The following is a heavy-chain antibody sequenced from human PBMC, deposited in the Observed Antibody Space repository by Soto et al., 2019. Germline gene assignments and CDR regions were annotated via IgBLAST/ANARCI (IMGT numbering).Heavy chain of an antibody. J-gene: IGHJ4*02. V-gene: IGHV5-10-1*01. CDR2: IDPSDSYT. Sequence: PGESLKISCKGSGYTFTDYWISWVRQMPGKGLEWMGRIDPSDSYTSNSPSFQGHVSISVDKSINTAYMQWSSLKASDTAMYSCVRHRVGSYYYFDYWGQGTMVTVCS. CDR3: VRHRVGSYYYFDY. D-gene: IGHD1-26*01. CDR1: GYTFTDYW.